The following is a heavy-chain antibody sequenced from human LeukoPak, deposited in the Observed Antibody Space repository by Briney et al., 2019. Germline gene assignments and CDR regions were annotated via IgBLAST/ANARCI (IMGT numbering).Heavy chain of an antibody. CDR2: ITGGGST. Sequence: GGSLRLSCAACGWTFSSHGMNWVRQAPGKGLEWVSGITGGGSTYYADSVKGRVTISRDNSKNTLYLQVNSLRAEDTAVYYCAKDRHWLALDDWGQGTLVTVSS. CDR1: GWTFSSHG. D-gene: IGHD6-19*01. J-gene: IGHJ4*02. CDR3: AKDRHWLALDD. V-gene: IGHV3-23*01.